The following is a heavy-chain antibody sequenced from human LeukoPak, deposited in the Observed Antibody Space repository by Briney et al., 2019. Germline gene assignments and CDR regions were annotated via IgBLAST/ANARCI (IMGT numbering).Heavy chain of an antibody. D-gene: IGHD3-16*01. CDR3: ARADFIDGGPYFIGP. Sequence: ASVRVSCTTSGYSFTDYYIHWVRQAPGQGLEWRGWINTKSGRTSSARKFQGRVTMTRDPSITTVYMDMAWLTSDDTAIYFCARADFIDGGPYFIGPWSQGTLVTVSS. CDR1: GYSFTDYY. CDR2: INTKSGRT. V-gene: IGHV1-2*02. J-gene: IGHJ5*02.